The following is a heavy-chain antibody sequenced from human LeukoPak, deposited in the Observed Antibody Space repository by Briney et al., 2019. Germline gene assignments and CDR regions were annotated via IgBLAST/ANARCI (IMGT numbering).Heavy chain of an antibody. D-gene: IGHD3-22*01. Sequence: PSETLSLTCTVSGGSISSYYWSWIRQPPGKGLEWIGYIYYSGSTNYNPSLKSRVTISVDTSKNQFSLKLSSVTAADTAVYYCARLEADYYDSRGSFDYWGQGTLVTVSS. CDR3: ARLEADYYDSRGSFDY. V-gene: IGHV4-59*08. J-gene: IGHJ4*02. CDR2: IYYSGST. CDR1: GGSISSYY.